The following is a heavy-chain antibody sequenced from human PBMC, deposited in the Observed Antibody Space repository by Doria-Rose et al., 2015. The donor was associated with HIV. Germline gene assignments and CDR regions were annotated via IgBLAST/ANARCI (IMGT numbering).Heavy chain of an antibody. CDR1: GVSLSSPGMG. J-gene: IGHJ4*02. Sequence: ESGPVLVKPTETLTLTCTVSGVSLSSPGMGVSWIRQPPGKALEWLANIFSDDERSYQTSLKSRLTISRGTSKSQMVLTMTDMDPVDTATYYCARIKSSRWYHKYYFDFWGQGTLVIVSA. CDR2: IFSDDER. V-gene: IGHV2-26*01. CDR3: ARIKSSRWYHKYYFDF. D-gene: IGHD6-13*01.